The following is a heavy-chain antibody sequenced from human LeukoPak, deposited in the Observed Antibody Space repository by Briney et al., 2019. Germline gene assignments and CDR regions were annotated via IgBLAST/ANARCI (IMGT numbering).Heavy chain of an antibody. Sequence: SETLSLTCAVYGGSFSGYYWSWIRQPPGKGLEWIGEINHSGSTNYNPSLKSRVTISVDTSKNQFSLKLSSVTAADTAVYYCARVYSRAHFDYWGQGTLVTVSS. CDR3: ARVYSRAHFDY. J-gene: IGHJ4*02. V-gene: IGHV4-34*01. D-gene: IGHD2-21*01. CDR1: GGSFSGYY. CDR2: INHSGST.